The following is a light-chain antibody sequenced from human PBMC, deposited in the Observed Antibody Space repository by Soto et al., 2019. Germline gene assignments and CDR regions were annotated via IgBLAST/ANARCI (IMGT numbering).Light chain of an antibody. CDR3: SSYTDRNNLV. Sequence: QSALTQSPSASGSPGQSVTISCTGTSSDIGGYNSVSWYQQHPGKAPKVMIYDVSKRPSGVPDRFSGSKSGNTASLTVSALQAEDEADYHCSSYTDRNNLVFVTGTKLTVL. CDR1: SSDIGGYNS. J-gene: IGLJ1*01. V-gene: IGLV2-8*01. CDR2: DVS.